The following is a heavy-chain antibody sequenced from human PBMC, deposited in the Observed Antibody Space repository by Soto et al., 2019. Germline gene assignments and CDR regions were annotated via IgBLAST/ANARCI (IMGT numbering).Heavy chain of an antibody. D-gene: IGHD3-10*01. Sequence: GGSLRLSCVASGFTFSSYSMNWVRQAPGKGLEWVSYISSSSSTIYYADSVKGRFTISRDNAKNSLYLQMNSLRAEDTAVYYCAYYYGSGSYYKEYYYYYYMDVWGKGTTVTVSS. CDR2: ISSSSSTI. CDR1: GFTFSSYS. V-gene: IGHV3-48*01. CDR3: AYYYGSGSYYKEYYYYYYMDV. J-gene: IGHJ6*03.